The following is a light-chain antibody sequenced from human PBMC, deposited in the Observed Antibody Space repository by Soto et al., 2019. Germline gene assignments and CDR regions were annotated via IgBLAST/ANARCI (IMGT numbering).Light chain of an antibody. Sequence: QSALTQPASVSGSPGQSITISCTGTSSDVGGYNYVSWYQQNPGKAPKLIIYEVSNRPSGVSNRFSGSKSGNTASLTISGLQAEDEADYYCNSYTSKSTGVFGTGTKLTVL. CDR3: NSYTSKSTGV. V-gene: IGLV2-14*01. CDR1: SSDVGGYNY. CDR2: EVS. J-gene: IGLJ1*01.